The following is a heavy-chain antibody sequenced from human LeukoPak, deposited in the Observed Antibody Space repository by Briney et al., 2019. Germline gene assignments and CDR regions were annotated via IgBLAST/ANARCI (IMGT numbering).Heavy chain of an antibody. J-gene: IGHJ4*02. CDR3: ARARPIVTTPYYFDY. V-gene: IGHV1-2*06. D-gene: IGHD5-12*01. Sequence: GASVKVSCKASGYTFTGYYMHWVRQAPGQGLEWMGRINPNSGGTNYAQKFQGRVTMTRDTSINTAYMELSRLRSDDTAVYYCARARPIVTTPYYFDYWGQGTLVTVSS. CDR2: INPNSGGT. CDR1: GYTFTGYY.